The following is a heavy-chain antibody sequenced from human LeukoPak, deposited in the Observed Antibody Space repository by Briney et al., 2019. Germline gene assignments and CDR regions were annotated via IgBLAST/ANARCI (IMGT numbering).Heavy chain of an antibody. J-gene: IGHJ4*02. CDR3: ARVGIQLWLRVNY. V-gene: IGHV1-3*01. CDR1: GYTFTSYA. D-gene: IGHD5-18*01. Sequence: ASVKVSCKASGYTFTSYAMHWVRQAPGQRLEWMGWINAGNGNTKYSQKFQGRVTITRDTSASTAYMELSSLRSEDTAVCYCARVGIQLWLRVNYWGQGTLVTVSS. CDR2: INAGNGNT.